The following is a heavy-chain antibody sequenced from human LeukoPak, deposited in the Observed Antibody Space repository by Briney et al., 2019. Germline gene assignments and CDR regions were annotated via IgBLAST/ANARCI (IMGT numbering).Heavy chain of an antibody. CDR2: IDPSDSEP. V-gene: IGHV5-51*01. Sequence: GEFLKIYCKGSGYSFTSYWIGWERQMPGKGLEWMGVIDPSDSEPRYTPSFQGQVTISVDKSLTTADLQLNSLNASDTAMYYCARQTAMGRSGDYWGQGTLVTVSS. J-gene: IGHJ4*02. D-gene: IGHD5-18*01. CDR3: ARQTAMGRSGDY. CDR1: GYSFTSYW.